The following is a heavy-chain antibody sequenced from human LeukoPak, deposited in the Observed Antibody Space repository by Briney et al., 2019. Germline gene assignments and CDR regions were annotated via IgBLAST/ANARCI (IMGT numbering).Heavy chain of an antibody. CDR1: GFTFSGSA. CDR3: ARDMQLST. J-gene: IGHJ3*01. Sequence: PGGSLRLFCAASGFTFSGSAMSWVRLAPGEGLEWISLISYSGANSYYTDSVRGRLTISRDNPKDTLFLQMNSLRAEDTAIYYCARDMQLSTWGLGTMVTVSS. CDR2: ISYSGANS. D-gene: IGHD3-16*02. V-gene: IGHV3-23*01.